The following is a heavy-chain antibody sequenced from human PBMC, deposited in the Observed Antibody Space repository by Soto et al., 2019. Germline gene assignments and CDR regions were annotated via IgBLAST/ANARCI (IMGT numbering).Heavy chain of an antibody. CDR1: GGSLGSYY. CDR3: ASGTYDRSVLDY. V-gene: IGHV4-59*01. D-gene: IGHD3-22*01. J-gene: IGHJ4*02. Sequence: PSETLSLTCTVSGGSLGSYYWSWIRQPPGKGLDLIGYVFYTGRANYNPSLKSRVSISLDTSIYKFSIKMSSVTATDKAVYYCASGTYDRSVLDYRSQGTLVPVSS. CDR2: VFYTGRA.